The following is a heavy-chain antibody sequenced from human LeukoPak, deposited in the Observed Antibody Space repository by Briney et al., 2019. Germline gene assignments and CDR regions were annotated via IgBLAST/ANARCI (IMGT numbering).Heavy chain of an antibody. V-gene: IGHV3-33*01. J-gene: IGHJ4*02. CDR2: IWYDGSNK. CDR3: ARHYNSWFYDY. D-gene: IGHD6-13*01. CDR1: GFTFSSYG. Sequence: PRGSLRLSCAASGFTFSSYGMHWVRQAPGKGLEWVAVIWYDGSNKYYADSVKGRFTISRDTSKNTLYLQMNSLGDEDTAVYYCARHYNSWFYDYWGQGTLVTVSS.